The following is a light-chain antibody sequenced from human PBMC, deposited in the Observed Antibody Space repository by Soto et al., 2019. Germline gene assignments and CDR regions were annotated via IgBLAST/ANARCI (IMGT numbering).Light chain of an antibody. CDR3: QQYNNWSYT. CDR1: QSVSRN. J-gene: IGKJ2*01. Sequence: EIVMTQSPATLSVSPGERATLSCRASQSVSRNLAWYQQKPGQAPRLLIYAASTRATGIPARFSGSGSGTEFTLTISSLQSEDFAGYYCQQYNNWSYTFGQGTKLEIK. CDR2: AAS. V-gene: IGKV3-15*01.